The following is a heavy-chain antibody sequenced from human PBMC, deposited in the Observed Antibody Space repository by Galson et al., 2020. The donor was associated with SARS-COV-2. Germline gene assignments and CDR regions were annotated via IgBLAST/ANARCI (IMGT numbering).Heavy chain of an antibody. CDR1: GYTFTGYY. CDR2: INPNSGGT. CDR3: ARGGLYYYDRSGYYGDVFDI. Sequence: ASVKVSCKASGYTFTGYYMHWVRQAPGQGLEWMGWINPNSGGTNYAQKFQGRVTMTRDMSISTAYMELSRLTSDDTAVYYCARGGLYYYDRSGYYGDVFDIWGQGTMVTVSS. D-gene: IGHD3-22*01. J-gene: IGHJ3*02. V-gene: IGHV1-2*02.